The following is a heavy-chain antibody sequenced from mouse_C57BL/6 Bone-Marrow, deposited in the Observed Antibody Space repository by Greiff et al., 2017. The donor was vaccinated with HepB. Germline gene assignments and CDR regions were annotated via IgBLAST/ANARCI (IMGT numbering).Heavy chain of an antibody. D-gene: IGHD1-1*01. Sequence: DVKLVESGGGLVQPGGSLSLSCAASGFTFTDYYMSWVRQPPGKALEWLGFIRNKANGYTTEYSASVKGRFTISRGNSQSILYLQMNALRAEDSATYYCARYDGSSSPWFAYWGQGTLVTVSA. CDR3: ARYDGSSSPWFAY. V-gene: IGHV7-3*01. J-gene: IGHJ3*01. CDR2: IRNKANGYTT. CDR1: GFTFTDYY.